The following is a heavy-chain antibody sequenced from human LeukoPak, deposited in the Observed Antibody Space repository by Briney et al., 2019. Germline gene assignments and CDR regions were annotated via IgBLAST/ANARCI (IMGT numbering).Heavy chain of an antibody. V-gene: IGHV3-49*04. Sequence: GGSLRLSCTASGFTFGDYAMSWVRRAPGKGLEWVGFIRSKAYGGTTEYAASVKGRFTISRDDSKSIAYLQMNSLKTEDTAVYYCTRDHIVVVPAAMRPYYYYGMDVWGKGTTVTVSS. CDR2: IRSKAYGGTT. J-gene: IGHJ6*04. CDR3: TRDHIVVVPAAMRPYYYYGMDV. CDR1: GFTFGDYA. D-gene: IGHD2-2*01.